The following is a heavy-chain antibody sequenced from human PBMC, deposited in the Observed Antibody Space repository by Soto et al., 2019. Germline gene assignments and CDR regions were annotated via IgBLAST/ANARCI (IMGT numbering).Heavy chain of an antibody. D-gene: IGHD5-12*01. J-gene: IGHJ2*01. Sequence: QVELQESGPGLVKTSQTLSLTCTVSGGSISSGDYYWSWIRQPPGKGLEWIGYIYYSGSTYYNPSLKSRVTISVDTSKNQFSLKLSSVTDADTAVYYCARGAVEMATYAGFDLWGRGTLVTVSS. CDR2: IYYSGST. CDR1: GGSISSGDYY. CDR3: ARGAVEMATYAGFDL. V-gene: IGHV4-30-4*01.